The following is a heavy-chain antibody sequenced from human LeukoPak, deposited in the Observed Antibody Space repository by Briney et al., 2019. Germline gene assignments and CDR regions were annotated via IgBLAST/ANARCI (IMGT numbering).Heavy chain of an antibody. CDR2: LRHSGNT. CDR1: GDSITSRSY. V-gene: IGHV4-61*05. Sequence: PSETLSLTCTVSGDSITSRSYWRWIRQPPGKGLEWIGYLRHSGNTNHNSSFKGRVTFSLDTSKNQFSLKLSSVTAADTAVYYCARGVYDFWSGYPRVSYYGMDVWGQGTTVTVSS. D-gene: IGHD3-3*01. J-gene: IGHJ6*02. CDR3: ARGVYDFWSGYPRVSYYGMDV.